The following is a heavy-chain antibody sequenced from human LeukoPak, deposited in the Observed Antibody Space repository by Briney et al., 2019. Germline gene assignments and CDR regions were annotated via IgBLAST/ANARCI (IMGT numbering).Heavy chain of an antibody. V-gene: IGHV3-21*01. CDR1: GFTFSNYA. CDR3: ARDCSSTSCGGAFDI. J-gene: IGHJ3*02. Sequence: GGSLRLSCAASGFTFSNYAMSWVRQAPGKGLEWVSSISSSSSYIYYADSVKGRFTISRDNAKNSLYLQMNSLRAEDTAVYYCARDCSSTSCGGAFDIWGQGTMVTVSS. D-gene: IGHD2-2*01. CDR2: ISSSSSYI.